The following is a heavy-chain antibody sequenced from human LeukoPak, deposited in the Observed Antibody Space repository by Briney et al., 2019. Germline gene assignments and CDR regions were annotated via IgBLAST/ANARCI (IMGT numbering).Heavy chain of an antibody. D-gene: IGHD3-22*01. CDR2: ISGSGGST. V-gene: IGHV3-23*01. CDR1: GFTFSSYA. Sequence: HSGGSLRLSCAASGFTFSSYAMSWVRQAPGKGLEWVSSISGSGGSTYYADSVKGRFTIPRDNSKNTLYLQMNSLRAEDTAVYYCAKDQYSDSGWFDYWGQGTLVTVSS. CDR3: AKDQYSDSGWFDY. J-gene: IGHJ4*02.